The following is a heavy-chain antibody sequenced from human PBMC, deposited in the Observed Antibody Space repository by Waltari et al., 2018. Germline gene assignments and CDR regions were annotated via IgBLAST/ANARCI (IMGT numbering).Heavy chain of an antibody. Sequence: VQLVESGGGLVQPGRSLRLSCTASGFTFGDYAMSWVRQAPGRGLEWLGFIGRKAYGGTTEDATSVKGRFTISRDDSKSIAYLQMISRKTEDTAVYYCTRDGPPVHSSGWYDYWGQGTLVTVSS. D-gene: IGHD6-19*01. J-gene: IGHJ4*02. CDR2: IGRKAYGGTT. CDR1: GFTFGDYA. V-gene: IGHV3-49*04. CDR3: TRDGPPVHSSGWYDY.